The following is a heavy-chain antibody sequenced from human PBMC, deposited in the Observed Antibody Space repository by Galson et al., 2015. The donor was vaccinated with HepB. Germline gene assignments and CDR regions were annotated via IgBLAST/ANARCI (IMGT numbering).Heavy chain of an antibody. J-gene: IGHJ4*02. D-gene: IGHD5-24*01. Sequence: SLRLSCAASGFTFSDYYMSWIRQAPGKGLEWVSYISSSSSYTNYADSVKGRFTISRDNAKNSLYLQMNSLRAEDTAVYYCARAKDGGEIDYWGQGTLVTVSS. CDR2: ISSSSSYT. V-gene: IGHV3-11*06. CDR3: ARAKDGGEIDY. CDR1: GFTFSDYY.